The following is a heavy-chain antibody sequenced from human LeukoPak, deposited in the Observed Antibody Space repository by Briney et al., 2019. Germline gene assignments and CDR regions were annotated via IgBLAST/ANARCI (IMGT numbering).Heavy chain of an antibody. D-gene: IGHD3-10*01. CDR3: AKMGFGELPSNWFDP. CDR2: ISGSGGST. CDR1: GFTFESYT. V-gene: IGHV3-23*01. J-gene: IGHJ5*02. Sequence: PGGSLRLSCAASGFTFESYTIHWGRQAPGKGLEWVSAISGSGGSTYYADSVKRRFTISRDNSKNTLYLQMNSLRAEDTAVYYCAKMGFGELPSNWFDPWGQGTLVTVSS.